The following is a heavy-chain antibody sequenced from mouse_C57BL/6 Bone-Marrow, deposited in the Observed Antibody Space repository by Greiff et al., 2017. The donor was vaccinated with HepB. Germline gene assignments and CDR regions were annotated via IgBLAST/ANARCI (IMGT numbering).Heavy chain of an antibody. CDR3: ARHNNEDFDY. J-gene: IGHJ2*01. CDR2: ISNGGGST. V-gene: IGHV5-12*01. Sequence: EVMLVESGGGLVQPGGSLKLSCAASGFTFSDYYMYWVRQTPEKRLEWVAYISNGGGSTYYPDTVKGRFTISRDNAKNTLYLQMSRLKSEDTAMYYCARHNNEDFDYWGQGTTLTVSS. CDR1: GFTFSDYY.